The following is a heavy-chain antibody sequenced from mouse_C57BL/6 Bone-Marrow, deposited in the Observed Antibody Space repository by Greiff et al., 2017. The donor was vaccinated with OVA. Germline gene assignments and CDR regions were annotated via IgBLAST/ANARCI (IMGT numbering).Heavy chain of an antibody. V-gene: IGHV5-17*01. D-gene: IGHD4-1*01. CDR1: GFTFSDYG. J-gene: IGHJ1*03. Sequence: EVMLVESGGGLVKPGGSLKLSCAASGFTFSDYGMHWVRQAPEKGLEWVAYISSGSSTIYYADTVKGRFTISRDNAKNTRFLQMTSLRSEDTAMYYCARNWDEGYFDVWGTGTTVTVSS. CDR2: ISSGSSTI. CDR3: ARNWDEGYFDV.